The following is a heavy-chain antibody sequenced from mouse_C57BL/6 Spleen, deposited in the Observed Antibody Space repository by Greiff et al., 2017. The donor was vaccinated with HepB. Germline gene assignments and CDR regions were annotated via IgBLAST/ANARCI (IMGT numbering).Heavy chain of an antibody. CDR2: ISSGSSTI. V-gene: IGHV5-17*01. CDR1: GFTFSDYG. Sequence: EVQLVESGGGLVKPGGSLKLSCAASGFTFSDYGMHWVRQAPEKGLEWVAYISSGSSTIYYADTVTGRFTIARDNAKNTLFLQMTSLRSEDTAMYYCARQREGFAYWGQGTLVTVSA. CDR3: ARQREGFAY. J-gene: IGHJ3*01.